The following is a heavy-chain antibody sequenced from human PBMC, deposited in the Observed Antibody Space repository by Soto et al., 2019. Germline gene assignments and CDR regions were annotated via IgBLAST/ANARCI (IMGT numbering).Heavy chain of an antibody. CDR3: ARVGLNSSGPFDP. CDR2: IIPIFGTA. CDR1: RGTFSSYA. Sequence: GXSVKVSCKASRGTFSSYAIRWVRQAPGQGLEWMGVIIPIFGTANYAQKFQGRVTITADESTSTAYMELSSLRSEDTAVYYCARVGLNSSGPFDPWGQGTLVTVSS. D-gene: IGHD6-19*01. J-gene: IGHJ5*02. V-gene: IGHV1-69*01.